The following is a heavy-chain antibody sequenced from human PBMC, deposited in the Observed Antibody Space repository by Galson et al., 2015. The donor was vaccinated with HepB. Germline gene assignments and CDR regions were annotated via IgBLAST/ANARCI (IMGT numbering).Heavy chain of an antibody. CDR2: TYYRSKWYN. CDR1: GDSVSSNSAA. J-gene: IGHJ4*02. Sequence: CAISGDSVSSNSAAWNWIRQSLSRGLEWLGRTYYRSKWYNDYAVSVQSRIAINPDTSKNQFSLQLNSVTPEDTAVYYCARGFRSAVDYWGQGTLVTVSS. V-gene: IGHV6-1*01. CDR3: ARGFRSAVDY. D-gene: IGHD3-10*01.